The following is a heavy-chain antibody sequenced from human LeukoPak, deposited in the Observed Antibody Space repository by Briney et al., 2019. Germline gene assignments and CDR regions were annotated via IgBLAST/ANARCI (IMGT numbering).Heavy chain of an antibody. CDR3: AKVDQLLPDY. CDR2: ISSSSSYI. Sequence: GGSLRLSCAASGFTFSSYSMNWVRQAPGKGLEWVSSISSSSSYIYYADSVKGRFTISRDNAKNSLYLQMNSLRAEDTAVYYCAKVDQLLPDYWGQGTLVTVSS. J-gene: IGHJ4*02. V-gene: IGHV3-21*04. CDR1: GFTFSSYS. D-gene: IGHD2-2*01.